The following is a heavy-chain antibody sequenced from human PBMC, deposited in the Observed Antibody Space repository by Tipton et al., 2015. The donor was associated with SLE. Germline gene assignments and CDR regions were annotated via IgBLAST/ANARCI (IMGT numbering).Heavy chain of an antibody. D-gene: IGHD2-15*01. Sequence: SLRLSCAASEFTFSNYWMSWVRQAPGKGLEWVANINQDGSEKHYVDYVKGRFTISRDTAKKSVYLQMNSLRAEDTAVYYCVTSGVVEPTTAFDYWGQGTLLTVSS. CDR2: INQDGSEK. CDR1: EFTFSNYW. J-gene: IGHJ4*02. V-gene: IGHV3-7*01. CDR3: VTSGVVEPTTAFDY.